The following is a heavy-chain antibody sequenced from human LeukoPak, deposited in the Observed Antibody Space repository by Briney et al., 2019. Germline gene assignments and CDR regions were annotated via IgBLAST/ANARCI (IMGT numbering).Heavy chain of an antibody. D-gene: IGHD2-15*01. CDR3: ARGRWYCSGGSCFTDAVDI. CDR2: ISSSSTYI. V-gene: IGHV3-21*01. Sequence: PGGSLRLSCAASGFTFSSYSMNWVRQAPGKGLEWVSSISSSSTYIYYADSVKGRFTISRDNAKNSLYLQMNSLRAEDTAVYYCARGRWYCSGGSCFTDAVDIWGQGTMVTVSS. J-gene: IGHJ3*02. CDR1: GFTFSSYS.